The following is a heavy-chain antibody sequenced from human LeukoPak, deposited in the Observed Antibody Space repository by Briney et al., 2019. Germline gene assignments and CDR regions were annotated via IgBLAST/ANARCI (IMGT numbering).Heavy chain of an antibody. CDR3: ARARRDGYKHPFDY. CDR1: GGSISSYY. CDR2: IYTSGST. V-gene: IGHV4-4*07. J-gene: IGHJ4*02. Sequence: SETLSLTCTVSGGSISSYYWSWIRQPAGKGLEWNGRIYTSGSTNYNPSLKSRVTISVDKSKNQFSLKLSSVTAADTSVYYCARARRDGYKHPFDYWGQGTLVTVSS. D-gene: IGHD5-24*01.